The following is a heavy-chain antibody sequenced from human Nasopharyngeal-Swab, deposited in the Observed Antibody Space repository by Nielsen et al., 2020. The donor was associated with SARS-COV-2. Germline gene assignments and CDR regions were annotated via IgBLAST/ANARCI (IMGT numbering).Heavy chain of an antibody. CDR1: GDSISRYY. Sequence: SETLSLTCTVSGDSISRYYWSWIRQPPGKGLEWIGYIYYSGNTNYNPSLKSRVTISVDTSKNQFSLKLSSVTAADTAVYYCARDLGGGCYDYWGQGTLVTVSS. V-gene: IGHV4-59*01. CDR2: IYYSGNT. D-gene: IGHD2-8*02. CDR3: ARDLGGGCYDY. J-gene: IGHJ4*02.